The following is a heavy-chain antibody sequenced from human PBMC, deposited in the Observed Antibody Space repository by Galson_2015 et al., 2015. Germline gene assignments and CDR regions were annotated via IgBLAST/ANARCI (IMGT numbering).Heavy chain of an antibody. D-gene: IGHD6-6*01. Sequence: SLRLSCAASGFTFSSYGMHWVRQAPGKGLEWVAVIWYDGSNKYYADSVKGRSTISRDNSKNTLYLQMNSLRAEDTAAYYCARDSSSSFDYWGQGTLVTVSS. CDR2: IWYDGSNK. CDR3: ARDSSSSFDY. J-gene: IGHJ4*02. CDR1: GFTFSSYG. V-gene: IGHV3-33*01.